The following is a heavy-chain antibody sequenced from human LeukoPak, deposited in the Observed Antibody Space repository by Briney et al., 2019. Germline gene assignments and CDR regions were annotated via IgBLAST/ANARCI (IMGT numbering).Heavy chain of an antibody. J-gene: IGHJ6*02. V-gene: IGHV1-69*01. D-gene: IGHD2-2*01. Sequence: SVKVSCKASGGTFSSYAISWVRQAPGQGLEWMGGIIPIFGTANYAQKFQGRVTITADESTSTAYMELSSLRSEDTAVYYCARADWMGSSTSDYYYGMDVWDQGTTVTVSS. CDR2: IIPIFGTA. CDR3: ARADWMGSSTSDYYYGMDV. CDR1: GGTFSSYA.